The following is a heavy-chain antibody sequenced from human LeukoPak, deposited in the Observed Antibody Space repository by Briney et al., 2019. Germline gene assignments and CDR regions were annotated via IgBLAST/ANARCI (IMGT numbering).Heavy chain of an antibody. CDR1: GYTFTGYY. Sequence: ASVKVSCKASGYTFTGYYMHWVRQAPGQGLEWMGWINPNSGGTNYAQKFQGRVTMTRDTSISTAYMELSRLRSDDTAVYYCARGPSYYDFWSGYLDYWGQGTLVTVSS. V-gene: IGHV1-2*02. D-gene: IGHD3-3*01. CDR3: ARGPSYYDFWSGYLDY. CDR2: INPNSGGT. J-gene: IGHJ4*02.